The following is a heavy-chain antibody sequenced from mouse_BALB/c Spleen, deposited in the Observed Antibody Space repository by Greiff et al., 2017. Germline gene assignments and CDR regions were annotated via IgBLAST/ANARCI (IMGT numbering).Heavy chain of an antibody. V-gene: IGHV5-12-2*01. D-gene: IGHD4-1*01. J-gene: IGHJ4*01. CDR1: GFTFSSYT. CDR3: ARRWDVNAMDY. CDR2: ISNGGGST. Sequence: EVNVVESGGGLVQPGGSLKLSCAASGFTFSSYTMSWVRQTPEKRLEWVAYISNGGGSTYYPDTVKGRFTISRDNAKNTLYLQMSSLKSEDTAMYYCARRWDVNAMDYWGQGTSVTVSS.